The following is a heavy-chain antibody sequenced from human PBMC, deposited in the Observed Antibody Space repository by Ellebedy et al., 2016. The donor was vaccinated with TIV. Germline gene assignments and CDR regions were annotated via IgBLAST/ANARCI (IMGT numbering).Heavy chain of an antibody. CDR1: GFTFSRYA. CDR2: ILGSGGGI. D-gene: IGHD5-18*01. Sequence: PGGSLRLSCAASGFTFSRYAMSWGRQAPGKGLEWVAGILGSGGGISYAGSGKGRFTISRDNSKSMVNLQMNSLRPEDTAVYYCAKDRTSGDGYWVFDQWGQGTLVTVS. V-gene: IGHV3-23*01. J-gene: IGHJ4*02. CDR3: AKDRTSGDGYWVFDQ.